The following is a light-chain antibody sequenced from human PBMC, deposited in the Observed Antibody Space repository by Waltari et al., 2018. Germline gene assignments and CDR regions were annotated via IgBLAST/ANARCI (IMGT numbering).Light chain of an antibody. CDR1: QGISSR. J-gene: IGKJ1*01. CDR2: DAS. V-gene: IGKV1-12*01. CDR3: QQVDSFPRT. Sequence: DIQMTQSPSSVSASVGDRVTLTCRASQGISSRLAWYQQKPGKAPKLLIYDASSLNSGVPSRFSGSGSGTEFTLTISSLQPEDFATYYCQQVDSFPRTFGQGTKVEVK.